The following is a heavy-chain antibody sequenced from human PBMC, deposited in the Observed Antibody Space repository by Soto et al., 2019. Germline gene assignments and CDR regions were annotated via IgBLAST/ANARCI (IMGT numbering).Heavy chain of an antibody. CDR3: ARDKGYGFGWSSSSDMDV. J-gene: IGHJ6*02. V-gene: IGHV1-18*01. D-gene: IGHD5-18*01. Sequence: QVQLVQSGAEVMTPGASVKVSCKASGYTFSNFGLSWVRQAPGQGLEWMGWISGYNGNTNSAERFQGRVTMTTDTSTSTAYMEVRSLTSDDTAVYYCARDKGYGFGWSSSSDMDVWGQGTTVTVSS. CDR2: ISGYNGNT. CDR1: GYTFSNFG.